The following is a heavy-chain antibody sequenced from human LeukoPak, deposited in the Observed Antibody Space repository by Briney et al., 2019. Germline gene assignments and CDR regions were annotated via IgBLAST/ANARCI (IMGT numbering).Heavy chain of an antibody. J-gene: IGHJ6*02. D-gene: IGHD2-15*01. CDR1: GGTFSSYA. CDR2: IIPIFGTA. V-gene: IGHV1-69*13. CDR3: ARSLGYCSGGSCRDYYYYGMDV. Sequence: SVKVSCKASGGTFSSYAISWVRQAPGQGLEWMGGIIPIFGTANYAQKFQGRVTITADESTSTAYMELSSLRSEDTAVYYCARSLGYCSGGSCRDYYYYGMDVWGQGTTVTVSS.